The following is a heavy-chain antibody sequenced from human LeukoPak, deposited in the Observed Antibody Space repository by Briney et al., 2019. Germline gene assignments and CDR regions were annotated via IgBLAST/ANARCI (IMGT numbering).Heavy chain of an antibody. J-gene: IGHJ4*02. CDR3: ARGARGWTTNYFDY. D-gene: IGHD3/OR15-3a*01. Sequence: ASVKVSCKASGYTFTSYGITWVRRAHGQGLEWLGWIRVYNGNTNYAQKFQGRVTITADKSTSTAYMELSSLRSEDTAVYYCARGARGWTTNYFDYWGQGTLVTVSS. CDR1: GYTFTSYG. V-gene: IGHV1-18*01. CDR2: IRVYNGNT.